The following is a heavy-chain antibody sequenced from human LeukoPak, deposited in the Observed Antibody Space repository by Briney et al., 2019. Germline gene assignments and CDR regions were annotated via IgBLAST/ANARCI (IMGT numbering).Heavy chain of an antibody. V-gene: IGHV3-30*02. CDR1: GFTFSSYG. J-gene: IGHJ4*02. CDR2: IRYDGSNK. D-gene: IGHD3-3*01. Sequence: GGSLRLSCAASGFTFSSYGMHWVRQAPGKGLEWVAFIRYDGSNKYYADSVKGRFTISRDNSKNTRYLQMNSLRAEDTAVYYCAKDYDFWSGRLDYWGQGTLVTVSS. CDR3: AKDYDFWSGRLDY.